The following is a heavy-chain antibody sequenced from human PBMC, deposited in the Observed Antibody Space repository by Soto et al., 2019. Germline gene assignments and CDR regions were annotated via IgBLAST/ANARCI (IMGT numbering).Heavy chain of an antibody. D-gene: IGHD3-9*01. CDR1: GYTFTSYD. CDR2: MNPNSGNT. V-gene: IGHV1-8*01. CDR3: ARSKGIRYFDWLLSH. J-gene: IGHJ4*02. Sequence: GASVKVSCKASGYTFTSYDINWVRQATGQGLEWMGWMNPNSGNTGYAQKFQGRVTMTRNTSISTAYMELSSLRSEDTAVYYCARSKGIRYFDWLLSHWGQRTLVNVS.